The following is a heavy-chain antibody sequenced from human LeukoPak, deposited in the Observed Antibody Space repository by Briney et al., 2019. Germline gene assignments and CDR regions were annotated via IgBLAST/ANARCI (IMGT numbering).Heavy chain of an antibody. CDR2: IKQDGSEK. V-gene: IGHV3-7*04. Sequence: GGSLRLSCAASGFTVGNSWMSWVRQAPGKGRGWVANIKQDGSEKNYVDSVKGRFTISRDNAQNSLHLQMNSLRAEDTAVYYCARGGGYPPPAAFDTWGQGTMVTVSS. D-gene: IGHD3-22*01. CDR3: ARGGGYPPPAAFDT. J-gene: IGHJ3*02. CDR1: GFTVGNSW.